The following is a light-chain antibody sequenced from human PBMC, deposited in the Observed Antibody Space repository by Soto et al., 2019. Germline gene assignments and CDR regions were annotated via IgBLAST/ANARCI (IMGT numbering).Light chain of an antibody. CDR3: QQYGSSPR. J-gene: IGKJ1*01. CDR2: GAS. CDR1: QSVTSSY. Sequence: EIVMTQSPATLSVSPGERATLSCRASQSVTSSYLAWYQQKPGQAPRLLIYGASSRATGIPDRFSGSGSGTDFTLTISRLEPEDCAVYYCQQYGSSPRFGQGTKVDIK. V-gene: IGKV3-20*01.